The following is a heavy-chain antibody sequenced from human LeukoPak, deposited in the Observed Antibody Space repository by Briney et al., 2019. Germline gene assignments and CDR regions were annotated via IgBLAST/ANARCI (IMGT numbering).Heavy chain of an antibody. CDR1: GGSISSYY. J-gene: IGHJ4*02. CDR2: IYTSGST. Sequence: NTSETLSLTCTVSGGSISSYYWSWIRQPAGKGLEWIGRIYTSGSTNYNPSLKSRVTMSVDTSKNQFSLKLSSVTAADTAVYYCAREPTPGIAVAGTLDYWGQGTLVTVSS. CDR3: AREPTPGIAVAGTLDY. V-gene: IGHV4-4*07. D-gene: IGHD6-19*01.